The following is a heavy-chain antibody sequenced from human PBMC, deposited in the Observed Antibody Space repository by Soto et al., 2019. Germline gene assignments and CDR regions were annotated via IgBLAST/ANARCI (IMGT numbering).Heavy chain of an antibody. CDR2: INLNSGDT. J-gene: IGHJ4*02. CDR1: GYTFTSYD. D-gene: IGHD6-19*01. Sequence: QVQLVQSGAEVKKPGASVKVSCKASGYTFTSYDINWVRQAAGQGLEWMGWINLNSGDTDSAQKIQGRLTMTRDTSISTAYMELSSLTSEDTAVYYCARGRGWRDYWGQGTLGTVSS. V-gene: IGHV1-8*01. CDR3: ARGRGWRDY.